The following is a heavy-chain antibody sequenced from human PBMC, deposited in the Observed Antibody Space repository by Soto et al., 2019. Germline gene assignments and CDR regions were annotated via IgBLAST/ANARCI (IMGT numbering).Heavy chain of an antibody. CDR2: IVAASGRT. D-gene: IGHD3-22*01. CDR3: AATLDWGSYDFGGYPS. CDR1: GFTFSRSA. V-gene: IGHV1-58*01. J-gene: IGHJ4*02. Sequence: SVKFSCKGSGFTFSRSAVQWVRQARGQGLEWIGWIVAASGRTDYSQIFQERVTITRDMSTSTAYMELSSPSSEDTAVYYCAATLDWGSYDFGGYPSWGQGTLVTVSS.